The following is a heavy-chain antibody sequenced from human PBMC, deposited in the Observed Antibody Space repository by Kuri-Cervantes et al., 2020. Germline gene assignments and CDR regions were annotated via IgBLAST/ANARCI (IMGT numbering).Heavy chain of an antibody. V-gene: IGHV3-7*01. CDR2: IKPDGSEK. J-gene: IGHJ4*02. D-gene: IGHD2-21*02. CDR3: ARMFPTAFCGGDCYFDF. CDR1: GFTFSNSD. Sequence: ETLSLTCAASGFTFSNSDMSWVRQAPGKGLECVANIKPDGSEKNYVDSVKGRFTISRDNAKNSLYLQMNSLRAEDTALYYCARMFPTAFCGGDCYFDFWGQGTLVTVSS.